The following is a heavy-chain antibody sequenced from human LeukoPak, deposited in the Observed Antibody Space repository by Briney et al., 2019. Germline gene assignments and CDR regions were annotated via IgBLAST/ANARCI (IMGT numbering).Heavy chain of an antibody. CDR1: GGSFSGYY. Sequence: SETLSLTCAVYGGSFSGYYWSWIRQPPGKGLEWIGEINHSGSTNYNPSLKSRVTISVDTSKNQSSLKLSSVTAADTAVYYCARHSSLDFDYWGQGTLVTVSS. D-gene: IGHD1-26*01. V-gene: IGHV4-34*01. CDR3: ARHSSLDFDY. J-gene: IGHJ4*02. CDR2: INHSGST.